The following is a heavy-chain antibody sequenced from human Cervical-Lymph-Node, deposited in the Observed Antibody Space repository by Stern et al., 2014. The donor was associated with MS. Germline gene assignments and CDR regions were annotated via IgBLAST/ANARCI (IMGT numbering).Heavy chain of an antibody. J-gene: IGHJ4*02. V-gene: IGHV3-30*18. Sequence: QVQLVESGGGVVQPGRSLRLSCAASGFTFRNYGMHWVRQAPGKGLEWVTLISYDGSNKYYADSVKGRFTISRDNSRNTLYLQVNSLTAEDTAVYYCAKDRGQPHGVFDFWGQGTLVTVSS. CDR2: ISYDGSNK. CDR1: GFTFRNYG. CDR3: AKDRGQPHGVFDF. D-gene: IGHD6-13*01.